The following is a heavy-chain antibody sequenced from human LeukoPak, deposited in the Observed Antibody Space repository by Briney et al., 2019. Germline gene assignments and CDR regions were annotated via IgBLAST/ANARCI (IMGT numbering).Heavy chain of an antibody. CDR3: ARDSELLWFGELSD. V-gene: IGHV3-21*01. Sequence: GGSLRLSCAASGFTFSSYSMNWVRQAPGKGLEWVSSISSSSTYIYYADSVKGRFTISRDNSKNTLHLQMNSLRAEDTAVYYCARDSELLWFGELSDWGQGTLVTVSS. J-gene: IGHJ4*02. CDR2: ISSSSTYI. D-gene: IGHD3-10*01. CDR1: GFTFSSYS.